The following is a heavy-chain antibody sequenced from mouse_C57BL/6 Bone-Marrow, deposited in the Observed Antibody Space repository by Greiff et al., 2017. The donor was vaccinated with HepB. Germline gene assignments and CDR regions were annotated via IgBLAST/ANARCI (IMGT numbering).Heavy chain of an antibody. Sequence: VKLQQPGAELVKPGASVTMSCKASGYTFTSYWMTWVKQRPGQGLEWIGDIYPGSGSTNYNEKFKSKTTLTVDTSSSTAYMQRSSLTSEDSAVYYCARGAVSSMDYWGQGTSVTVSS. CDR3: ARGAVSSMDY. V-gene: IGHV1-55*01. CDR2: IYPGSGST. J-gene: IGHJ4*01. CDR1: GYTFTSYW.